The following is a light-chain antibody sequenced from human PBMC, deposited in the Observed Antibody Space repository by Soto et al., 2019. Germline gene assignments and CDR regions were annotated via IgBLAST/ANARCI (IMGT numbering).Light chain of an antibody. CDR2: EVS. Sequence: QSVLTQPASVSGSPGQSITISCTGTSSDVGGYNFVSWYQQHPGKAPKLIIYEVSNRPSGVSVRFSGSKSGNTASLTISGLQAEDEADFYCSSYTSSSKLVFGGGTKLTVL. CDR1: SSDVGGYNF. CDR3: SSYTSSSKLV. V-gene: IGLV2-14*01. J-gene: IGLJ3*02.